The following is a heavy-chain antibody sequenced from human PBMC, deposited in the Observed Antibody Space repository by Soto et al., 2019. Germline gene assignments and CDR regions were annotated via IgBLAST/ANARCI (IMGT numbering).Heavy chain of an antibody. CDR2: ISSSGSTI. D-gene: IGHD3-3*01. CDR1: GFTFSDYY. Sequence: GGSLRLSCAASGFTFSDYYMSWIRQAPGKGLEWVSYISSSGSTIYYADSVKGRFTISRDNAKNSLYLQMNSLRAEDTAVYYCARGGIYTIFGVVSASNYMDVWGKGTTVTVSS. V-gene: IGHV3-11*01. J-gene: IGHJ6*03. CDR3: ARGGIYTIFGVVSASNYMDV.